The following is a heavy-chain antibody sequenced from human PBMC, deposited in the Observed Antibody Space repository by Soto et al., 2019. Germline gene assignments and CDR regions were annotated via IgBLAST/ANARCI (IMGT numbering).Heavy chain of an antibody. CDR1: GYAFTTYG. Sequence: GASVKVSCKGSGYAFTTYGITWVRQAPGQGLEWMGWISAHNGNTNYAQKLQGRVTVTRDTSTSTAYMELRSLRSDDTAVYYCARGRYGEYWGQGALVTVSS. CDR3: ARGRYGEY. V-gene: IGHV1-18*01. D-gene: IGHD3-10*01. CDR2: ISAHNGNT. J-gene: IGHJ4*02.